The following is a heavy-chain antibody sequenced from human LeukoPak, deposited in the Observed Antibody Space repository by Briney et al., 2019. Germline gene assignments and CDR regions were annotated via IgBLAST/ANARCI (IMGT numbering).Heavy chain of an antibody. CDR1: GFTFSSHA. CDR2: ISDRGDNK. J-gene: IGHJ4*02. V-gene: IGHV3-23*01. Sequence: GGSLRLSCAASGFTFSSHAMSWVRQAPGKGPEWVSAISDRGDNKQYTDSVKGRLTISRDNSKNTLYLQMNSLRADDTAVYYCAKSSRYGTGWYGRIDYWGQGTLVTVS. D-gene: IGHD6-19*01. CDR3: AKSSRYGTGWYGRIDY.